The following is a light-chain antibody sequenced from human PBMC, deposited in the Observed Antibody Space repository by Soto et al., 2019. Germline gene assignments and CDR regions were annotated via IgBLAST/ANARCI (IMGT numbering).Light chain of an antibody. CDR1: SSDVGRYNY. CDR2: EVT. V-gene: IGLV2-14*01. J-gene: IGLJ1*01. Sequence: QSALTQPDSVSGSPGQSITISCTGTSSDVGRYNYVSWYQQHPGKAPKLMIYEVTNRPSGGSNRFSGSKSGNTASLTITGLQADDEADYYCSTFGGSGVFGTGTKLTVL. CDR3: STFGGSGV.